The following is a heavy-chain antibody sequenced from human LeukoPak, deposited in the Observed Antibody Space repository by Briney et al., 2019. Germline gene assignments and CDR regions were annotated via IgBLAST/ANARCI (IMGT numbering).Heavy chain of an antibody. CDR1: GYTFSDHE. CDR3: ARGDAFDI. Sequence: ASVQVSCKASGYTFSDHEIHWVRQAPGQGLEWMGWINPNSGGTNYAQKFQGRVTMTRDTSISTAYMELSRLRSDDTAVCYCARGDAFDIWGQGTMVTVSS. CDR2: INPNSGGT. V-gene: IGHV1-2*02. J-gene: IGHJ3*02.